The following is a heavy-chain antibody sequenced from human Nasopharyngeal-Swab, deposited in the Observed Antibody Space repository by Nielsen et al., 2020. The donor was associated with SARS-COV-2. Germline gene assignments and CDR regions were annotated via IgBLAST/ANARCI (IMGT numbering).Heavy chain of an antibody. Sequence: ASVKVSCKTSGYIFTDYYMHWVRQAPGQGLEWMGRINPNSGGTNYAQKFQGRVTMTRDTSISTAYMELSRLRSDDTAVYYCARTSYPSDRPPPFDYYYYGMDVWGQGTTVTVSS. V-gene: IGHV1-2*06. CDR2: INPNSGGT. CDR3: ARTSYPSDRPPPFDYYYYGMDV. CDR1: GYIFTDYY. J-gene: IGHJ6*02. D-gene: IGHD3-10*01.